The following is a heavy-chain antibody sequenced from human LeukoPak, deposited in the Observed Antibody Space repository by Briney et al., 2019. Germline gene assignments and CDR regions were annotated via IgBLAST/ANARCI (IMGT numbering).Heavy chain of an antibody. Sequence: GASVTVSCQASGYTFTSYGIRWVRPAPGQGLAWMGWISAYNGNTNYAQKLQGRVTMTTDTSTSTAYMELRSLRSDDTAVYYCARDPTQTYYYDSSGRPDYWGQGTLVTVSS. D-gene: IGHD3-22*01. CDR1: GYTFTSYG. J-gene: IGHJ4*02. CDR2: ISAYNGNT. V-gene: IGHV1-18*01. CDR3: ARDPTQTYYYDSSGRPDY.